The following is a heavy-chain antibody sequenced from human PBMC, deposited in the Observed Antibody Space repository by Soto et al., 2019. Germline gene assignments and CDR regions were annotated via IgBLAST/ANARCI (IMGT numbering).Heavy chain of an antibody. Sequence: QVQLVQSGAEVKKPGSSVKVSCKASGGTFSSYTISWVRQAPGQGLEWMGRIIPILGIANYAQKFQGRVTITADKSTSTAYMELSSLRSEDTAVYYCARQNYGGNGPNEGYWYFDLWGRGTLVTVSS. J-gene: IGHJ2*01. CDR3: ARQNYGGNGPNEGYWYFDL. CDR2: IIPILGIA. CDR1: GGTFSSYT. D-gene: IGHD4-17*01. V-gene: IGHV1-69*02.